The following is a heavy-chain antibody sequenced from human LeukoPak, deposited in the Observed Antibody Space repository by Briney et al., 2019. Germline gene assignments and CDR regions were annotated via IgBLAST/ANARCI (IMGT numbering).Heavy chain of an antibody. CDR2: ISGSGGST. CDR1: GFTFSSYA. Sequence: GGSLRLSCATSGFTFSSYAMSWVRQAPGKGLEWVSAISGSGGSTYYADSVKGRFTISRDNSKNTLYLQMNSLRAEDTAVYYCASLESIAAAGRFDYWGQGTLVTVSS. D-gene: IGHD6-13*01. V-gene: IGHV3-23*01. J-gene: IGHJ4*02. CDR3: ASLESIAAAGRFDY.